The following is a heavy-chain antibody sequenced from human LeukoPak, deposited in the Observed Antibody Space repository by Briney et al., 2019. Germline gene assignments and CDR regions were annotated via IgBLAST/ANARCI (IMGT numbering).Heavy chain of an antibody. J-gene: IGHJ4*02. CDR3: ALPFTTGFDY. Sequence: GGSLRLSCAASGFIFISYDIHWVRQAPGKGLERVALISYDGSTKYYADSVKGRFTISRDNSKNTLYLQMNSLRAEDTAVYYCALPFTTGFDYWGQGSPVTVSS. CDR1: GFIFISYD. CDR2: ISYDGSTK. V-gene: IGHV3-30*03. D-gene: IGHD3-9*01.